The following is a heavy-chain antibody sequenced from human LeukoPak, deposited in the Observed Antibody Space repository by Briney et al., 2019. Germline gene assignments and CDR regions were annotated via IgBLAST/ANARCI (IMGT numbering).Heavy chain of an antibody. J-gene: IGHJ5*02. V-gene: IGHV1-2*02. CDR2: INPNSGGT. Sequence: ASVKVSCKASGYTFTGYYMHWVRQAPGQGLEWMGWINPNSGGTNYAQKFQGRVTMTRDTSISTAYMELSSLRSEDTAVYYCAAARDFWSGYYGPFDPWGQGTLVTVSS. CDR3: AAARDFWSGYYGPFDP. CDR1: GYTFTGYY. D-gene: IGHD3-3*01.